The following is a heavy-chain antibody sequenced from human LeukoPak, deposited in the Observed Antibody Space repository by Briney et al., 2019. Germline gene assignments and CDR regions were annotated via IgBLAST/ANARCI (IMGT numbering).Heavy chain of an antibody. V-gene: IGHV3-23*01. CDR1: GFTFSSYA. CDR3: AKERYISGWSDSFDY. CDR2: ISAGGGDT. Sequence: PGGSLRLSCAASGFTFSSYAMSWVRQAPGKGLEWVFSISAGGGDTYYADSVKGRFTISRDNSKNTLFLQMNSLRAEDTAIYYCAKERYISGWSDSFDYWGRGTLVTVSS. J-gene: IGHJ4*02. D-gene: IGHD6-19*01.